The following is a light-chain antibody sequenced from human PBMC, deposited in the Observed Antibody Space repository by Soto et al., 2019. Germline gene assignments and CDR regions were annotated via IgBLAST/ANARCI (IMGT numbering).Light chain of an antibody. V-gene: IGLV2-18*02. CDR1: SSDVGSYNR. Sequence: QSALTQPPSVSGSPGQSVTISCTGTSSDVGSYNRVSWYQQPPGTAPKLMIYEVSNRPSGVPDRFSGSKSGNTASLTISGLQAEDEADYYCSSYTSSSTYNYVFGTGTKLTGL. J-gene: IGLJ1*01. CDR3: SSYTSSSTYNYV. CDR2: EVS.